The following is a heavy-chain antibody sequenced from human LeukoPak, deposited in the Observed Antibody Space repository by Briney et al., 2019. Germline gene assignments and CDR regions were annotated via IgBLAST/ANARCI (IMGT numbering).Heavy chain of an antibody. CDR1: GGSISSSSYY. Sequence: SETLSLTCTVSGGSISSSSYYWGWIRQPPGKGLEWIGSIYYSGSTYYNPSLKSRVTISVDTSKNQFSLKLSSVTAADTAVYYCARSGYYLRDAFDIWGQGTMVTVSS. J-gene: IGHJ3*02. CDR2: IYYSGST. CDR3: ARSGYYLRDAFDI. D-gene: IGHD3-22*01. V-gene: IGHV4-39*07.